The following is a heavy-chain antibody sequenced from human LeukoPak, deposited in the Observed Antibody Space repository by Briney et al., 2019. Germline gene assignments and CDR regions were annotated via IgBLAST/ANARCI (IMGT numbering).Heavy chain of an antibody. D-gene: IGHD3-10*01. CDR1: GFSFSIYG. CDR3: ARVNDYDSGSLYRPIDY. Sequence: PGGSLRLSCAASGFSFSIYGMSWVRQAPGKGLHWLSAISANGINTYYADSVKGRFTISRDNSKNTLYMQMNSLRAEDTAVYSCARVNDYDSGSLYRPIDYWGQGTLVTVSS. J-gene: IGHJ4*02. V-gene: IGHV3-23*01. CDR2: ISANGINT.